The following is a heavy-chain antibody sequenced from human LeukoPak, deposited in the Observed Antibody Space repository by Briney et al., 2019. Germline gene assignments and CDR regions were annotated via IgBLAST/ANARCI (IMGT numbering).Heavy chain of an antibody. CDR2: ISSSGSTI. V-gene: IGHV3-48*03. CDR1: GFTFSSYE. CDR3: AREIFSSSSEGFDY. J-gene: IGHJ4*02. D-gene: IGHD6-6*01. Sequence: SGGSLRLSCAASGFTFSSYEMNWVRQAPGKGLEWVSYISSSGSTIYYAASVKGRFTISRDNAKNSLYLQMNSLRAEDTAVYYCAREIFSSSSEGFDYWGQGTLVTVSS.